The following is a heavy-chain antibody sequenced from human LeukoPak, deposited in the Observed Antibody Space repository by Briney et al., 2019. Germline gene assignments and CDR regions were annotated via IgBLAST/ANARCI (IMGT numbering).Heavy chain of an antibody. V-gene: IGHV4-38-2*02. D-gene: IGHD6-6*01. CDR1: GYSISSGYY. J-gene: IGHJ4*02. CDR3: ARASSSLGY. CDR2: IYHSGTT. Sequence: SETLSLTCTVSGYSISSGYYWGWIRQSPGKGLEWIGNIYHSGTTYYNPSLKSRVTISVDTSKNQFSLKLSSVTAADTAVYYCARASSSLGYWGQGTLVTVSS.